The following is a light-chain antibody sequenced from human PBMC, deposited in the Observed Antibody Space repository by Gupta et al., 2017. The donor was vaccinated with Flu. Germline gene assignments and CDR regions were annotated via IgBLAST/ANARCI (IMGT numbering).Light chain of an antibody. CDR1: QSVSSY. V-gene: IGKV3-11*01. Sequence: ATLSLSPGERATLSSRASQSVSSYLTWYQQKPGQAPRLLIYDASNRATGIPARFSGSGSGTDFTLTISSLEPEDFAVYYCQQRSNWPPFTFGPGTKVDIK. J-gene: IGKJ3*01. CDR2: DAS. CDR3: QQRSNWPPFT.